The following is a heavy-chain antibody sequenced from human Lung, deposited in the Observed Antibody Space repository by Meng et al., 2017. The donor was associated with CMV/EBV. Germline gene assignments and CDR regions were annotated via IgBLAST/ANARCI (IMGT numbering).Heavy chain of an antibody. Sequence: GEXXKISCKGSGYSFTSYWIGWVRQMPGKGLEWMGIIYPDDSDARYSPSFQGQVTISADKSISTTYLQWSSLKASDTAMYYCARLRDHFPDHWGQGTLVTVSS. CDR1: GYSFTSYW. V-gene: IGHV5-51*01. J-gene: IGHJ4*02. D-gene: IGHD3-3*02. CDR3: ARLRDHFPDH. CDR2: IYPDDSDA.